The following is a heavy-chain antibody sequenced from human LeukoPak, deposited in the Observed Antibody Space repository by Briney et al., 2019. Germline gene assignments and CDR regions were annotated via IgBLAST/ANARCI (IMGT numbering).Heavy chain of an antibody. CDR1: GDSVSRSDSY. V-gene: IGHV4-39*01. CDR2: IYYSGKT. D-gene: IGHD3-22*01. CDR3: ARRRYYDGSGYLE. Sequence: SETLSLTCSVSGDSVSRSDSYWDWIRQPPGKGLEWIGTIYYSGKTYYSPSLKSRVTMSVDPSNNQFSLNLRSVTAADTAVYYCARRRYYDGSGYLEWGQGTLLSVSS. J-gene: IGHJ1*01.